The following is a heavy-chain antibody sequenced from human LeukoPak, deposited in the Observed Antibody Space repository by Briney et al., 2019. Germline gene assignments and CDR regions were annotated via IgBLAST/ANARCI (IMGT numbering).Heavy chain of an antibody. J-gene: IGHJ4*02. V-gene: IGHV1-8*01. CDR3: ARGNGIRGYSYGFDY. CDR1: GYTFTSYD. Sequence: ASVTVSFKASGYTFTSYDINWVRQATGQGLEWMGWMNPNSGNTGYAQKFQGRVTMTRNTSISTAYMELSSLRSEDTAVYYCARGNGIRGYSYGFDYWGQGTLVTVSS. CDR2: MNPNSGNT. D-gene: IGHD5-18*01.